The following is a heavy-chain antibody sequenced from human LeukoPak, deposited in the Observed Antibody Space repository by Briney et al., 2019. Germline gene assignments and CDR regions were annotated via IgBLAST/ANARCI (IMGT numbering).Heavy chain of an antibody. CDR3: AKDSNPRIAGGFDY. Sequence: PGGSLRLSCAAFGFTFDDYAMHWVRQAPGKGLEWVSGISWNSGSIGYADSVKGRFTISRDNAKNSLYLQMNSLRAEDTALYYCAKDSNPRIAGGFDYWGQGTLVTVSS. V-gene: IGHV3-9*01. D-gene: IGHD6-13*01. J-gene: IGHJ4*02. CDR2: ISWNSGSI. CDR1: GFTFDDYA.